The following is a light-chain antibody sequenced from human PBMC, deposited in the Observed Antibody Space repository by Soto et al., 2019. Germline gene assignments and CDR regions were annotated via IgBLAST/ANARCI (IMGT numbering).Light chain of an antibody. CDR1: QDINSF. J-gene: IGKJ3*01. V-gene: IGKV1-27*01. CDR3: QKYNSAPLT. CDR2: AAS. Sequence: DIPMTQSPSSLSASVGDRVTITCRASQDINSFLAWYQQKPGKVPKLLIYAASTLQSGVPSRFSGSGSGTDFTLTISSLQPEDVASYYCQKYNSAPLTFGPGTKVDIK.